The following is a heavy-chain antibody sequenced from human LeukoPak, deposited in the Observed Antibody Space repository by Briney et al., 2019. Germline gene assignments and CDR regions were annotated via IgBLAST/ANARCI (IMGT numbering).Heavy chain of an antibody. Sequence: GRSLRLSCEASGFTFDDYAMHWVQQAPGKGLEWVSGINWNSGSIGYGDSVKGRFTISRDNAKNSLYLQMNSLRAEDMALYYCVKDWSSGWNLNYFDYWGQGTLVTVSS. V-gene: IGHV3-9*03. CDR1: GFTFDDYA. CDR2: INWNSGSI. J-gene: IGHJ4*02. D-gene: IGHD6-19*01. CDR3: VKDWSSGWNLNYFDY.